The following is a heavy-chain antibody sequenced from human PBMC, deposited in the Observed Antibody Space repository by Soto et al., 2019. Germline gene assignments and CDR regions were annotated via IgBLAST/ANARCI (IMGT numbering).Heavy chain of an antibody. CDR3: ARSEEDSDYYYYGLDV. Sequence: SRTLSLTCVISVDSVSSSSVAWNWVRQSPSRGLEWLGRTYYRSRWYSDFAVSVRGRIVINADTSKNQFSLQLNSVTPEDTAVYFCARSEEDSDYYYYGLDVWGQGTTVTVS. J-gene: IGHJ6*02. V-gene: IGHV6-1*01. D-gene: IGHD2-15*01. CDR1: VDSVSSSSVA. CDR2: TYYRSRWYS.